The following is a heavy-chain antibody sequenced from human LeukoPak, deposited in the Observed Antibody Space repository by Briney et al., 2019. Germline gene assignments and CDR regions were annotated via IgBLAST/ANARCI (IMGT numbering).Heavy chain of an antibody. D-gene: IGHD1-26*01. CDR2: INWNGGST. CDR1: GFTFDDYG. V-gene: IGHV3-20*04. J-gene: IGHJ6*03. Sequence: GGSLRLSCAASGFTFDDYGMSWVRQTPGKGLEWVSGINWNGGSTAYVDSVKGRFTISRDNVKNSLYLQMNSLRAEDTAFYYCARDARYSGSYPYYYYYYIDVWGKGTTVTVSS. CDR3: ARDARYSGSYPYYYYYYIDV.